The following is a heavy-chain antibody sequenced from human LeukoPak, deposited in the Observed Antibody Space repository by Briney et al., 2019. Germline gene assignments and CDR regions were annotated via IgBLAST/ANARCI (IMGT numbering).Heavy chain of an antibody. CDR2: IYYSGST. Sequence: SETLSLTCTVSGGSISSSIYYWGWIRQPPGKGLEWIGSIYYSGSTYYNPSLKSRVTISVDTSKNQFSLKLSSVTAADTAVYYCARQNYDFWSGYYQPSYYFDYWGQGTLVTVSS. V-gene: IGHV4-39*01. CDR1: GGSISSSIYY. D-gene: IGHD3-3*01. J-gene: IGHJ4*02. CDR3: ARQNYDFWSGYYQPSYYFDY.